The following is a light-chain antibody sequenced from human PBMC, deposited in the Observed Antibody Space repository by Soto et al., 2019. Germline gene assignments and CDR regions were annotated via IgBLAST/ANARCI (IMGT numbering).Light chain of an antibody. CDR3: KQYTSWQK. Sequence: EILMTQSPATLSVSPGGRATLSCRASRDISNNLAWYQQRPGQPPRLLIYGASTRATGVPARFSGSGWGTVFTITITGRQYDEFAVYYCKQYTSWQKFGQGTQVDIK. V-gene: IGKV3-15*01. CDR2: GAS. J-gene: IGKJ1*01. CDR1: RDISNN.